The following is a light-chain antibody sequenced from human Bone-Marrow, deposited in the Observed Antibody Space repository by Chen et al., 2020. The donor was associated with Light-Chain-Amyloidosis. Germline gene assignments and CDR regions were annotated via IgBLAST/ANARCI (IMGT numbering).Light chain of an antibody. V-gene: IGLV3-21*02. J-gene: IGLJ2*01. CDR1: DLPTKY. CDR3: QVWDSSSDRV. Sequence: SYELTQPPSVSVSPGQTARITCSGDDLPTKYAYWYQQKPGQAPVLVVYDDSDRPSGIPERFSGSNSGNTATLTISRVEAGDEADYYCQVWDSSSDRVFGGGTKLTVL. CDR2: DDS.